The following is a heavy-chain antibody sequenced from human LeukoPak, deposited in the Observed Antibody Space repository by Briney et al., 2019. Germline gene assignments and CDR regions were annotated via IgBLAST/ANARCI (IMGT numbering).Heavy chain of an antibody. CDR3: TRTNFGLGSRDGFDI. V-gene: IGHV7-4-1*01. D-gene: IGHD3-10*01. CDR1: GYTFKFYA. CDR2: INTNTGNP. Sequence: ASVKVSCKASGYTFKFYAMNWVRQAPGQGLEWMGWINTNTGNPTYAQGFTGRFVFSLDASVNTAYLQIDSLKAADTAVYYCTRTNFGLGSRDGFDIWDQGTMVTVSS. J-gene: IGHJ3*02.